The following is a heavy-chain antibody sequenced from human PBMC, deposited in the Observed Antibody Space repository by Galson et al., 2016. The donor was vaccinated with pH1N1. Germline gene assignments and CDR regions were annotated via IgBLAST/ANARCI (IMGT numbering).Heavy chain of an antibody. J-gene: IGHJ4*02. Sequence: SLRLSCAASGFTFSNYWMHWVRQAPGKGLVWVSHINSDGSRTDYADSVKGRFTISRDNAKNTLYLQMNSLTADDTAVYYCVRALSGDQGCWGRGALVTVSS. V-gene: IGHV3-74*01. D-gene: IGHD1-26*01. CDR3: VRALSGDQGC. CDR1: GFTFSNYW. CDR2: INSDGSRT.